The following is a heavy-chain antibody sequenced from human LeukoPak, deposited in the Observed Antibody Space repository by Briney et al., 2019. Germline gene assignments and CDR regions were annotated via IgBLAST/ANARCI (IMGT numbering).Heavy chain of an antibody. J-gene: IGHJ4*02. V-gene: IGHV3-21*01. CDR2: IKSDTSYV. CDR3: ARAFMVAAGTGPFDY. D-gene: IGHD6-13*01. Sequence: GGSLRLSCAASGFTVSSNYMSWVRQAPGKGLEWVSSIKSDTSYVYYADSVKGRFTISRDNAKNSLYLQMSSLRAEDTAVYFCARAFMVAAGTGPFDYWGQGTPVTVSS. CDR1: GFTVSSNY.